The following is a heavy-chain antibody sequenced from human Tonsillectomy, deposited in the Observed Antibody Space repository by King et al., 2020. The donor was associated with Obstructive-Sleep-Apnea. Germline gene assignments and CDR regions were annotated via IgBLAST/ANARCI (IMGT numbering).Heavy chain of an antibody. Sequence: VQLQESGPGLVKPSQTLSLTCTVSGGSISSGDYYWSWIRQPPGKGLEWIGYIYYSGSTYYNPSLKSRVTISVDTSKNQFSLKLSSVTAADTAVYYCARGGRKDYVILTGYVSDAFDIWGQGTMVTVSS. CDR1: GGSISSGDYY. D-gene: IGHD3-9*01. V-gene: IGHV4-30-4*01. J-gene: IGHJ3*02. CDR2: IYYSGST. CDR3: ARGGRKDYVILTGYVSDAFDI.